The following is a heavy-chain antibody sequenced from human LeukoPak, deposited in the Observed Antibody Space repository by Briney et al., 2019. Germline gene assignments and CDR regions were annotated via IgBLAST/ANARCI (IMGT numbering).Heavy chain of an antibody. D-gene: IGHD4-23*01. V-gene: IGHV4-39*01. CDR1: GGSISSSSYY. J-gene: IGHJ4*02. CDR2: IYYSGST. Sequence: KPSETLSLTCTVSGGSISSSSYYWGWIRQPPGKGLEWIGSIYYSGSTYYNPSLKSRVTISVETSKNQFFLKLSSVTAADTAVYYCARLRWYSDYWGQGTLVTVSS. CDR3: ARLRWYSDY.